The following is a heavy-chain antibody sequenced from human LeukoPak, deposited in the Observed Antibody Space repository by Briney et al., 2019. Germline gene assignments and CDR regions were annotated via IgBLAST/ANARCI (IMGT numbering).Heavy chain of an antibody. CDR1: GGSISSYY. D-gene: IGHD3-10*01. CDR2: IYYSGST. J-gene: IGHJ4*02. V-gene: IGHV4-59*01. Sequence: PSETLSLTCTVSGGSISSYYWSWIRQPPGKGLEWIGYIYYSGSTNYNPSLKSRVTISVDTSKNQFSLKLSSVTAADTAVYYCARMGYYYGSGSYSYYFDYWGQGTLVTVSS. CDR3: ARMGYYYGSGSYSYYFDY.